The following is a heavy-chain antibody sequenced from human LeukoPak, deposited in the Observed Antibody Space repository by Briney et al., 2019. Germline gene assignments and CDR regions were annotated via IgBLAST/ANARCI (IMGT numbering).Heavy chain of an antibody. J-gene: IGHJ4*02. V-gene: IGHV3-15*01. Sequence: GGSLRLSCAASGFTFSNAWMSWVRQAPGKGLEWVGRIKSKTDGGTTDYAASVKGRFIISRDDSKRVAYLQMNSLKAEDTGVYYCTPESGDYWGQGTLVTVTS. CDR2: IKSKTDGGTT. D-gene: IGHD1-26*01. CDR3: TPESGDY. CDR1: GFTFSNAW.